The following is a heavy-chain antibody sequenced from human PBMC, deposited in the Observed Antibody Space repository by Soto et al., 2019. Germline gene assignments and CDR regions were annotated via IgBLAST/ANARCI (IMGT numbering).Heavy chain of an antibody. Sequence: QVQLVQSGAEVKKPGSSVKVSCKASGGTFSSYAISWVRQAPGQGLEWMGGIIPIFGTANYAQKFQGRVTITADESTSTAYMELSSLRSEDTAVYYSATLITTYYDILTGNFEGFDYWGQGTLVTVSS. D-gene: IGHD3-9*01. CDR1: GGTFSSYA. J-gene: IGHJ4*02. V-gene: IGHV1-69*01. CDR2: IIPIFGTA. CDR3: ATLITTYYDILTGNFEGFDY.